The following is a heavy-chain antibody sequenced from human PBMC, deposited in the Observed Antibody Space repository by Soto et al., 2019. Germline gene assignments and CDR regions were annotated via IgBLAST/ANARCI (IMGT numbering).Heavy chain of an antibody. Sequence: AASVKVSCKASGYTFTSYGISWVRQAPGQGLEWMGWISAYNGNTNYAQKLQGRVTMTTDTSTSTAYMELRSLRTEDTAVYFCAKDLQGVVGDYFDYWGQGTLVTVSS. D-gene: IGHD2-21*01. V-gene: IGHV1-18*04. J-gene: IGHJ4*02. CDR1: GYTFTSYG. CDR3: AKDLQGVVGDYFDY. CDR2: ISAYNGNT.